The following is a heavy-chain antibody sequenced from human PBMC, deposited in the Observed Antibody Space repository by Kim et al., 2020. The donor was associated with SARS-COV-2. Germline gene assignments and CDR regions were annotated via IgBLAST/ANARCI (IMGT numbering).Heavy chain of an antibody. J-gene: IGHJ1*01. CDR1: GGTFSSYA. D-gene: IGHD1-1*01. CDR2: IIPIFGTA. Sequence: SVKVSCKASGGTFSSYAISWVRQAPGQGLEWMGGIIPIFGTANYAQKFQGRVTITADESTSTAYMELSSLRSEDTAVYYCAGEKRKGNPFQHWGQGTLVTVSS. CDR3: AGEKRKGNPFQH. V-gene: IGHV1-69*13.